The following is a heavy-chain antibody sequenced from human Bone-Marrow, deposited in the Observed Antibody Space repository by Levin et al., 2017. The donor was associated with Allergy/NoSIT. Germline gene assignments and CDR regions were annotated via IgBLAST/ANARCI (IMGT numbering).Heavy chain of an antibody. V-gene: IGHV3-7*01. CDR3: ARDPDSTTMVQWDH. J-gene: IGHJ4*02. Sequence: GGSLRLSCAASGFTFSNYWMSWVRQAPGKGLEWVANINKDGSAKYYVDSVKGRFTISRDNAENSLYLQMNSLRPEDTAVYYCARDPDSTTMVQWDHWGQGTLVSVSS. D-gene: IGHD5-18*01. CDR2: INKDGSAK. CDR1: GFTFSNYW.